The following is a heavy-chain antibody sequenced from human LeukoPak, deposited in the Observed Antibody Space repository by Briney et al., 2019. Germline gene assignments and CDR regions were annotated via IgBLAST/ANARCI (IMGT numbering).Heavy chain of an antibody. J-gene: IGHJ6*03. V-gene: IGHV3-9*01. Sequence: GGSLRLSCAASGFTFDDYAMHWVRQAPGKGLEWVSGISWKGDAIGYVDSVKGRFTISRDNAKNSLYLQMNSLRAEDTAVYYCAREGSDWNYYYYMDVWGKGTTVTISS. CDR2: ISWKGDAI. CDR1: GFTFDDYA. D-gene: IGHD6-19*01. CDR3: AREGSDWNYYYYMDV.